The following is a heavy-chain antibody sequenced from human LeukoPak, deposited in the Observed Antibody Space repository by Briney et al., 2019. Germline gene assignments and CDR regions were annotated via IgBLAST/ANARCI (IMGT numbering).Heavy chain of an antibody. CDR2: IKQDGSEK. D-gene: IGHD5-24*01. CDR1: GFTFSSYW. V-gene: IGHV3-7*01. Sequence: GGSLRLSCAASGFTFSSYWMSWVRQAPGKGLEWVANIKQDGSEKYYADSVKGRFTISRDNSKNTLYLQMNSLRAEDTAVYYCAKDGPDGYNWSADYWGQGTLVTVSS. J-gene: IGHJ4*02. CDR3: AKDGPDGYNWSADY.